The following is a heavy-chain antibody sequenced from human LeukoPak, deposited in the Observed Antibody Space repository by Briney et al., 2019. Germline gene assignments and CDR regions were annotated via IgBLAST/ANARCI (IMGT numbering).Heavy chain of an antibody. V-gene: IGHV4-4*07. CDR3: ARHFRYCSSTSCSYYFDY. D-gene: IGHD2-2*01. CDR1: GGSISSYY. Sequence: SETLSLTCTVSGGSISSYYWSWIRQPAGKGLEWIGRIYTSGSTNCNPSLKSRVTMSVDTSKNQFSLKLSSVTAADTAVYYCARHFRYCSSTSCSYYFDYWGQGTLVTVSS. J-gene: IGHJ4*02. CDR2: IYTSGST.